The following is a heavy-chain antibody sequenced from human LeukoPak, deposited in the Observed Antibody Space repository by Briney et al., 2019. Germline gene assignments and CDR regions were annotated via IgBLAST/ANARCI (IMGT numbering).Heavy chain of an antibody. Sequence: GASVKVSCKASGYTFTSYGISWVRQAPGQGLEWMGGIIPIFGTANYAQKFQGRVTITADESTSTAYMELSSLRSEDTAVYYCARDRGPNIVVVPAAPDSGHYYYYGMDVWGQGTTVTVSS. V-gene: IGHV1-69*13. D-gene: IGHD2-2*01. J-gene: IGHJ6*02. CDR1: GYTFTSYG. CDR3: ARDRGPNIVVVPAAPDSGHYYYYGMDV. CDR2: IIPIFGTA.